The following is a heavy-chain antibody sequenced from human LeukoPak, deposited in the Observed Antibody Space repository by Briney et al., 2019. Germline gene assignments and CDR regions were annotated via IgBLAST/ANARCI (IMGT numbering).Heavy chain of an antibody. D-gene: IGHD3-22*01. CDR1: GFTFDDYG. Sequence: PGGSLRLSCAASGFTFDDYGMGWVRQAPGKGLEWVSGINWNGGSTGYADSVKGRFTISRDNAKNSLYLQMNSLRAEDTALYHCARGAAYYYDSSGYYPGDYWGQGTLVTVSS. V-gene: IGHV3-20*01. CDR3: ARGAAYYYDSSGYYPGDY. CDR2: INWNGGST. J-gene: IGHJ4*02.